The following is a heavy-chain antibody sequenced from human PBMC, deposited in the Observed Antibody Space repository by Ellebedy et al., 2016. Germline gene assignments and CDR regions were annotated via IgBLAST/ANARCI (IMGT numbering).Heavy chain of an antibody. J-gene: IGHJ4*02. V-gene: IGHV3-23*01. CDR2: ISGSGDTT. CDR3: AKDRSYYDSSGYRQN. Sequence: GGSLRLSXAASGFTFSNYAMGWVRQAPGKGLEWVSSISGSGDTTYYADSVKGRITISRDNSKNTLYLQMNSLRAEDTAVYYCAKDRSYYDSSGYRQNWGQGTLVTVSS. D-gene: IGHD3-22*01. CDR1: GFTFSNYA.